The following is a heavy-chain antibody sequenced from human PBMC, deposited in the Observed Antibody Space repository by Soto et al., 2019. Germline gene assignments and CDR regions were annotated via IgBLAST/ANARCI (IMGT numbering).Heavy chain of an antibody. D-gene: IGHD5-12*01. Sequence: EVQLVESGGGLVQPGGSLRLSCAVSGFTLSGYEMHWVRQLTGKGLEWVSTIATAGDTSYSGTVKGRVTIAREDATNSLYLQMVRLRVEDTGVYYCVISRGNRREVASAYWIDSWGQGTLVTVSS. CDR3: VISRGNRREVASAYWIDS. J-gene: IGHJ5*01. CDR2: IATAGDT. V-gene: IGHV3-13*04. CDR1: GFTLSGYE.